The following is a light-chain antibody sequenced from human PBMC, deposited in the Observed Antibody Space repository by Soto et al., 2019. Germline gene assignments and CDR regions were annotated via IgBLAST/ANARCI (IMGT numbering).Light chain of an antibody. CDR2: RNS. Sequence: QAVVTQPPSASGTPGQRVTISCSGSTSNIGSNYVYWYQQVPGTAPKLLIYRNSQRPSGVPDRFSASKSGTSASLAISGLRAEDEADYYCAGWNASVWVFGGGTQLTVL. CDR3: AGWNASVWV. J-gene: IGLJ3*02. CDR1: TSNIGSNY. V-gene: IGLV1-47*01.